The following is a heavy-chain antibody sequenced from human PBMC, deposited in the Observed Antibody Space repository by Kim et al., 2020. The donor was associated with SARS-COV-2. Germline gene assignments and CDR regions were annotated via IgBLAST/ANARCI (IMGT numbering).Heavy chain of an antibody. J-gene: IGHJ6*02. CDR2: ISSSSSTI. D-gene: IGHD6-19*01. CDR1: GFTFSSYS. CDR3: ARELQWLGIFVGMDV. Sequence: GGSLRLSCAASGFTFSSYSMNWVRQAPGKGLEWVSDISSSSSTIYYAASVKGRFTISRDNAKNSLYLQMNSLRDEDTAVYYCARELQWLGIFVGMDVWGQGTTVTVSS. V-gene: IGHV3-48*02.